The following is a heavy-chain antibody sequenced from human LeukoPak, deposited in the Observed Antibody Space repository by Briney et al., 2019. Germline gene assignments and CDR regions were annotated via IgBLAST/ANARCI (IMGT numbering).Heavy chain of an antibody. Sequence: KPSETLSLTCTVSGGSISSYYWSWIRQPPGKGLEWIGYIHYSGSTNYNPSLKSRVTISVDTSKNEFSLKLSSVTAADTAVYYCAGYYYGSGSYYLDPWGQGTLVTVSS. D-gene: IGHD3-10*01. CDR3: AGYYYGSGSYYLDP. V-gene: IGHV4-59*01. J-gene: IGHJ5*02. CDR2: IHYSGST. CDR1: GGSISSYY.